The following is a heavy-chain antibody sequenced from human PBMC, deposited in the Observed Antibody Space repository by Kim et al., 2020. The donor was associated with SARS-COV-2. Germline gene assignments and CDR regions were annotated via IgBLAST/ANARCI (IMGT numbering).Heavy chain of an antibody. V-gene: IGHV3-33*06. Sequence: GGSLRLSCGASGFTFRDFGMNWVRQAPGKGPEWVAVIWYDGSKKYYADSVKGRFTISRDNSRNMVYLQMNSLRVEDTAMYYCAKDLGGWDSISCSYYFD. CDR3: AKDLGGWDSISCSYYFD. CDR1: GFTFRDFG. CDR2: IWYDGSKK. D-gene: IGHD3-16*01. J-gene: IGHJ4*01.